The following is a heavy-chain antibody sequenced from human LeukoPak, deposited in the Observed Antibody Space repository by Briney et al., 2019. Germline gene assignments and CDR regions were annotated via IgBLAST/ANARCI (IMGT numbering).Heavy chain of an antibody. CDR1: GYTFTSYY. D-gene: IGHD3-22*01. CDR3: ARVRITIIVKQDYFDY. CDR2: INPSGGST. Sequence: ASVEVSCKASGYTFTSYYMHWVRQAPGQGLEWMGIINPSGGSTSYAQKFQGRVTMTRDMSPSTVYMELSSLRAEDTAVYYCARVRITIIVKQDYFDYWGQGTLFTVSS. V-gene: IGHV1-46*01. J-gene: IGHJ4*02.